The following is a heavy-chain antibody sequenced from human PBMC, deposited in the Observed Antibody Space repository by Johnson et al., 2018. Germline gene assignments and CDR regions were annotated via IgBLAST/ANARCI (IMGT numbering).Heavy chain of an antibody. CDR2: ISAGDNST. CDR3: ARDVDTAMKAFDI. CDR1: GFTFSSYA. D-gene: IGHD5-18*01. V-gene: IGHV3-23*04. J-gene: IGHJ3*02. Sequence: VQLVESGGGLVQPGGSLRLSCGASGFTFSSYAMSWVRQAPGQGLEWVSGISAGDNSTYYADSVKGRFTISRDNSKNTLYLQMDSLRAEDTAVYYCARDVDTAMKAFDIWGQGTMVTVSS.